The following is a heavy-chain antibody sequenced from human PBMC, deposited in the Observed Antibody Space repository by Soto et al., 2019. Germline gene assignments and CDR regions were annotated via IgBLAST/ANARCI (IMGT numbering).Heavy chain of an antibody. CDR2: IGTSSSDI. CDR1: GFTFSGYG. CDR3: ARDQSGFGVVLDV. D-gene: IGHD3-3*01. V-gene: IGHV3-48*01. Sequence: GGSLRLSCAASGFTFSGYGMNWVRQAPGKGLEWISYIGTSSSDITYADSVKGRFTSSRDNAKNSLYLQMNSLRAEDTAVYYCARDQSGFGVVLDVWGKGTTVTVSS. J-gene: IGHJ6*04.